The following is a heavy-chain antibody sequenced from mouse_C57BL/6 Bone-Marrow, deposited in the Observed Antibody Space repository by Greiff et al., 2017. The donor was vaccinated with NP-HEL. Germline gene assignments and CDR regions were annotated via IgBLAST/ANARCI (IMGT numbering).Heavy chain of an antibody. CDR1: GYTFTSYW. Sequence: QVQLQQPGTELVKPGASVKLSCKASGYTFTSYWMHWVKQRPGQGLEWIGNINPSNGGTNYNEKFKSKATLTVDKSSSTAYMQLSSLTSEDSAVYYCARGGIYYDYHWYFDVWGTGTTVAVSS. V-gene: IGHV1-53*01. CDR2: INPSNGGT. J-gene: IGHJ1*03. CDR3: ARGGIYYDYHWYFDV. D-gene: IGHD2-4*01.